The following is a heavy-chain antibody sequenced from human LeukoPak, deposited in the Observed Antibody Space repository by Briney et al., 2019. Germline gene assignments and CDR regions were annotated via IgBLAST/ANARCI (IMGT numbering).Heavy chain of an antibody. D-gene: IGHD2-2*03. CDR1: GGTFSSYA. V-gene: IGHV1-69*05. J-gene: IGHJ6*03. Sequence: ASVKVSCKASGGTFSSYAISWVRQAPGQGLEWMGGIIPIFGTANYAQKFQGRVTITTDESTSTAYMELSSLRSEDTAVYYCARVDIVVVPAAANYYYYYYMDVWGKGTTVTVSS. CDR2: IIPIFGTA. CDR3: ARVDIVVVPAAANYYYYYYMDV.